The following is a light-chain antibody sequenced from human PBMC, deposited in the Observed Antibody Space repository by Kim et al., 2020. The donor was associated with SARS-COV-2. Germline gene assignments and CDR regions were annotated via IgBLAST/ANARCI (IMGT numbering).Light chain of an antibody. J-gene: IGKJ1*01. CDR3: QQYYSNPRT. CDR1: QSVLYSSNNKNY. CDR2: WAS. Sequence: ATINCKSSQSVLYSSNNKNYLAWYQQKPGQPPKLRIYWASTRESRVPDRFSGSGSGTDFTLTISSLQAEDVAAYYCQQYYSNPRTFGQGTKVDIK. V-gene: IGKV4-1*01.